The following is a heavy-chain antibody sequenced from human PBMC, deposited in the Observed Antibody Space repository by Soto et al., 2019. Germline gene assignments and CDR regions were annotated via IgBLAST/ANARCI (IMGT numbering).Heavy chain of an antibody. Sequence: SETLSLTCAVSGGSISSGGYSWSWIRQPPGKGLEWIGYIYHSGSTYYNPSLKNRVTISVDRSKNQFSLKLSSVTAADTAVYYCARGGDDEGVDYWGQGTLVTVSS. V-gene: IGHV4-30-2*01. CDR1: GGSISSGGYS. D-gene: IGHD4-17*01. J-gene: IGHJ4*02. CDR3: ARGGDDEGVDY. CDR2: IYHSGST.